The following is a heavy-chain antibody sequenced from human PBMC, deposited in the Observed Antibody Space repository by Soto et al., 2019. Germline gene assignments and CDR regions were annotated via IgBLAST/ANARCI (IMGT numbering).Heavy chain of an antibody. V-gene: IGHV3-74*01. J-gene: IGHJ4*02. Sequence: EVQLVESGGGLVQPGGSLRLSCAASGFTFSSYWMHWVRQVPGKGLVWVSRINSDGSSTTYADSVMGRFAISRDNTKNTLYLEMKSLRAEDTAVYYCARVLTGGYGFSLDDHWGQGTLVTVSS. CDR2: INSDGSST. CDR1: GFTFSSYW. D-gene: IGHD5-12*01. CDR3: ARVLTGGYGFSLDDH.